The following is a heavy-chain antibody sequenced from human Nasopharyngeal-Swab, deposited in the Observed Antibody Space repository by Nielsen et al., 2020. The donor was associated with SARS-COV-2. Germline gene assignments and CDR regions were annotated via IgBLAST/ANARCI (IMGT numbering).Heavy chain of an antibody. CDR3: ATAVVVTAISWFDP. D-gene: IGHD2-21*02. J-gene: IGHJ5*02. Sequence: ASVTVSCKVSGYTLPEFSMHWVRQAPRKGLEWMGGFDAEDGETIYAQKFQGRVTMTEDTSTDTAYMELSSLRSEDTAVYYCATAVVVTAISWFDPWGQGTLVTVSS. V-gene: IGHV1-24*01. CDR1: GYTLPEFS. CDR2: FDAEDGET.